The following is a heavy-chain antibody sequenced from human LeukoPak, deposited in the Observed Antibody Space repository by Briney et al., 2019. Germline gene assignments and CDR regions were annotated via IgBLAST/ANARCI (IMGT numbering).Heavy chain of an antibody. D-gene: IGHD2-8*01. CDR3: AKDTSIGKYCTNGVCSPFDY. CDR1: GFTFSSYA. CDR2: ISDSGDYT. Sequence: PGGSLTLSCAGSGFTFSSYAMSWVRQAPGQGLEWVSVISDSGDYTSYADSVRGRFTISGDNSRNTLYLQMISLRPEDTAVYYCAKDTSIGKYCTNGVCSPFDYWGQGTLVTVSS. V-gene: IGHV3-23*01. J-gene: IGHJ4*02.